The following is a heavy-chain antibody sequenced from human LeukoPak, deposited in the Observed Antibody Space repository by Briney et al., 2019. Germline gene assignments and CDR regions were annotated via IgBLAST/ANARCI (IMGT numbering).Heavy chain of an antibody. D-gene: IGHD3-10*01. V-gene: IGHV3-74*01. CDR1: GFTFSSYW. J-gene: IGHJ4*02. CDR3: ARETQYGSGSYYISLLDY. CDR2: INSDGSST. Sequence: GGSMRLSCAASGFTFSSYWMHWVRQPPRKGLVWVSWINSDGSSTSYADSVKGRFTISRDNAKNTLYLQMNSLRAEDTAVYYCARETQYGSGSYYISLLDYWGQGTLVSVSS.